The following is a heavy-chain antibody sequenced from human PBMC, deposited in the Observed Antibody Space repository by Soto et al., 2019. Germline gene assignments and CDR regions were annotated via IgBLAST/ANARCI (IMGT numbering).Heavy chain of an antibody. CDR2: IWYDGSNK. J-gene: IGHJ4*02. CDR1: GFTFSSYG. CDR3: ASSPRIAAAGLFDY. D-gene: IGHD6-13*01. Sequence: QVQLVESGGGVVQPGRSLRLSCAASGFTFSSYGMHWVRQAPGKGLEWVAVIWYDGSNKYYADSVKGRFTISRDNSKNTLYLQMNSLSAEDTAVYYCASSPRIAAAGLFDYWGQGTLVTVSS. V-gene: IGHV3-33*01.